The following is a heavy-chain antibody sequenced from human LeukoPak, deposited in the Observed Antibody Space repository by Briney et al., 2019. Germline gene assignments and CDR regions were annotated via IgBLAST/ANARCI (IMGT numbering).Heavy chain of an antibody. Sequence: ASVKVSCKASGYTFTSYYMHWVRQAPGQGLEWMGIINPSGGSTSYAQKFQGRVTMTRDTSTSTVYMELSSLRSEDTAVYYCARDVGCISTSCYVDAFDLWGQGTMVTVSS. CDR2: INPSGGST. D-gene: IGHD2-2*01. J-gene: IGHJ3*01. CDR3: ARDVGCISTSCYVDAFDL. CDR1: GYTFTSYY. V-gene: IGHV1-46*01.